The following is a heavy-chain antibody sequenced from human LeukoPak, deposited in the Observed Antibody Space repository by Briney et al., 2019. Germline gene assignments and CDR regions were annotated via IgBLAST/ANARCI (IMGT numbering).Heavy chain of an antibody. V-gene: IGHV3-74*01. CDR3: ARNPSTSMEF. CDR1: GFTFSNYW. CDR2: IKNDGSGT. J-gene: IGHJ4*02. Sequence: GGSLRLPCAASGFTFSNYWVHWVRQAPGKGLVWVSRIKNDGSGTIYADSVKGRFTISRDNAKNTLYLQMNSLRAEDTAVYYCARNPSTSMEFWGQGTLVTVSS. D-gene: IGHD5-18*01.